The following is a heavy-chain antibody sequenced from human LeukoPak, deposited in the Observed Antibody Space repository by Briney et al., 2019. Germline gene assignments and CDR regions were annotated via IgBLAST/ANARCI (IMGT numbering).Heavy chain of an antibody. V-gene: IGHV4-59*01. CDR2: IYSSGAT. J-gene: IGHJ5*02. Sequence: PSETLSLTCTVSGGSISTYSWSWIRQPPGKGLEWIGYIYSSGATNYNPSLESRVTISVETSKNQFSLKLSSVTAADTAVYYCARTENYIPEDWFDPWGQGTLVTVSS. D-gene: IGHD5-24*01. CDR1: GGSISTYS. CDR3: ARTENYIPEDWFDP.